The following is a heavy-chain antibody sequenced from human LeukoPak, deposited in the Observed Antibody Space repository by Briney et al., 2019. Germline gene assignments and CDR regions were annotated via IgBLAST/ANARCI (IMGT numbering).Heavy chain of an antibody. CDR2: ISGSSGTT. J-gene: IGHJ4*02. Sequence: GFLRLSCAASGFTFSSYAMHWVRQAPGKGLEWVSAISGSSGTTYYADSVMGRFTISRDNSKNTLYLQMNSLRAEDTAVYYCAKPGDYYDSSGCLPYWGQGTLVTVSS. D-gene: IGHD3-22*01. CDR1: GFTFSSYA. V-gene: IGHV3-23*01. CDR3: AKPGDYYDSSGCLPY.